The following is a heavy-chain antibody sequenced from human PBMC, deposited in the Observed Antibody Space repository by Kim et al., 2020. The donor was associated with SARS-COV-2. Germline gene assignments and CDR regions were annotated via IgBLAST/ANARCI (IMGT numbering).Heavy chain of an antibody. CDR1: GFTFNNYG. Sequence: GGSLRLSCAASGFTFNNYGMHWVRQAPGKGLEWVAVVSHDGSQTHYVDSVKGRFTVSRDNSNDTLFLQMNSLRAEDTAMYYCAKDGGRFWSLDYWGLGTLVTVSS. CDR2: VSHDGSQT. CDR3: AKDGGRFWSLDY. V-gene: IGHV3-30*18. D-gene: IGHD2-8*02. J-gene: IGHJ4*02.